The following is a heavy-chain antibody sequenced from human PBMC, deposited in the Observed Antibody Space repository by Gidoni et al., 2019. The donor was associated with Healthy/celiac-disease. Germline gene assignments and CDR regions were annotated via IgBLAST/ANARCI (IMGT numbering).Heavy chain of an antibody. Sequence: QVQLQESGPGLVKPSQTLSLTCTVSGGSISRGGYYWSWIRQHPGKGLEWIGYIYYSGSTYYNPSLKSRVTISVDTSKNQFSLKLSSVTAADTAVYYCARSIRRYFDEEGVDVWGQGTTVTVSS. CDR3: ARSIRRYFDEEGVDV. V-gene: IGHV4-31*03. D-gene: IGHD3-9*01. CDR1: GGSISRGGYY. J-gene: IGHJ6*02. CDR2: IYYSGST.